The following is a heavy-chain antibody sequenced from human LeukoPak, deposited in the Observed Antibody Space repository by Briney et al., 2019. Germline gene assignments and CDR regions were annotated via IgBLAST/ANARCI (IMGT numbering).Heavy chain of an antibody. V-gene: IGHV4-59*08. CDR3: ARQLWLVPYYFDY. CDR2: IRTGVNT. J-gene: IGHJ4*02. CDR1: GGSISTHY. D-gene: IGHD6-19*01. Sequence: SETLSLTCTVSGGSISTHYWSWIRQPPGKGLEWIGYIRTGVNTNYNPSLKSRVTISVDTSKNQSSLKLSSVTAADTAVYYCARQLWLVPYYFDYWGQGTLVTVSS.